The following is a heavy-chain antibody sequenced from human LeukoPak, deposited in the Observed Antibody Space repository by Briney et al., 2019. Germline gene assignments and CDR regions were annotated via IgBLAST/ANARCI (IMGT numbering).Heavy chain of an antibody. D-gene: IGHD6-19*01. V-gene: IGHV3-21*01. J-gene: IGHJ4*02. CDR2: ISSSSSYI. CDR1: GFTFSSYS. Sequence: PGGSLRLSCAASGFTFSSYSMNWVRQAPGKGLEWVSSISSSSSYIYYADSVKGRFTISRDNAKNSLYLQMNSLRAEDTAVYYCARDRSSGWSIDYWGQGTLVTVSS. CDR3: ARDRSSGWSIDY.